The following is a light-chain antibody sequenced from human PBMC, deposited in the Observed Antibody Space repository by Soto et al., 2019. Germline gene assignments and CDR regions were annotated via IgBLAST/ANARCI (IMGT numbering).Light chain of an antibody. CDR2: AAS. J-gene: IGKJ1*01. V-gene: IGKV1-39*01. CDR3: QQSYGTPWT. CDR1: QSISNH. Sequence: DIQMPQSPSSLSASVRDSITITCRASQSISNHLNWYQQKPGKGPNLLIYAASSLQRGVPSRFSGSGSGRDFVLTISSLQPEESATYYCQQSYGTPWTFGQGTKVDIK.